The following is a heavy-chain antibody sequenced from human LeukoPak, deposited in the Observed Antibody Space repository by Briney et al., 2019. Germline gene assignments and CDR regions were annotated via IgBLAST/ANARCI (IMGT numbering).Heavy chain of an antibody. Sequence: GGSLRLSCAASRFTFSDYYMTWVRQAPGRGLEWVANIKEDGSEKNYADSVKGRFTISRDNARNTVYLHMNSLRAEDTAVFYCARADQGPLDYWGQGTLVTVSS. V-gene: IGHV3-7*01. CDR1: RFTFSDYY. D-gene: IGHD2-2*01. CDR3: ARADQGPLDY. CDR2: IKEDGSEK. J-gene: IGHJ4*02.